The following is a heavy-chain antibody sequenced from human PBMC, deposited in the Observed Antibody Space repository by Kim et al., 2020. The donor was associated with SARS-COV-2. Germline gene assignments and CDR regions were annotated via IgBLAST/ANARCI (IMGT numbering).Heavy chain of an antibody. CDR3: ARAYQLLSSFFVLHDYSKTFDY. D-gene: IGHD2-2*01. CDR1: GYTFTSYA. V-gene: IGHV7-4-1*02. Sequence: ASVKVSCKASGYTFTSYAMNWVRQAPGQGLEWMGWINTNTGNPTYAQGFTGRFVFSLDTSVSTAYLQISSLKAEDTAVYYCARAYQLLSSFFVLHDYSKTFDYWGQGTLVTVSS. J-gene: IGHJ4*02. CDR2: INTNTGNP.